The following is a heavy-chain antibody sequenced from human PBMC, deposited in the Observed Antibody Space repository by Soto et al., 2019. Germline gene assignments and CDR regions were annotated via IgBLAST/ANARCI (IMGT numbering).Heavy chain of an antibody. CDR3: AAGEASSRNLAPYYLDF. J-gene: IGHJ4*02. CDR2: IHYSGTT. Sequence: EALSLTCTVSGGSMGNYFWTWIRQPPGKVLEWIGYIHYSGTTSFFPSYNPSLRSRVTISEDTSKSQFSLKLLSVTTADTAVYFCAAGEASSRNLAPYYLDFWGQGTLVTVSS. V-gene: IGHV4-59*01. CDR1: GGSMGNYF. D-gene: IGHD6-13*01.